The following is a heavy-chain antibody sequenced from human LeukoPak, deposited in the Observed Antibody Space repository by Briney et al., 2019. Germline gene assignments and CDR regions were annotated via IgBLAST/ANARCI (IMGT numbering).Heavy chain of an antibody. CDR3: ARVRGYSGYDFSS. J-gene: IGHJ5*02. CDR2: INLDGSST. D-gene: IGHD5-12*01. CDR1: GFTFSSYW. V-gene: IGHV3-74*01. Sequence: GGSLILSCAASGFTFSSYWMHWVRQAPGKGLVWVSRINLDGSSTAYADSVKGRFTISRDNAKNTLYLQMNSLIAEDTAVYYCARVRGYSGYDFSSWGQGTLVTVSS.